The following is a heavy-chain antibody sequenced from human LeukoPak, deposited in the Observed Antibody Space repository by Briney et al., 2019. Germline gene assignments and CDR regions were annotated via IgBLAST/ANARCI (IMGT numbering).Heavy chain of an antibody. Sequence: GGSLRISCAASGFIFNNNAIHWVRQAPGKGLEWVAVISFDGRDKHHADSVKGRFTISRDNSKNTLYLQMSSLRVEDTAMYYCARDLRKSADYYFDYWGQGTLVIVSS. CDR2: ISFDGRDK. J-gene: IGHJ4*02. CDR1: GFIFNNNA. D-gene: IGHD3/OR15-3a*01. CDR3: ARDLRKSADYYFDY. V-gene: IGHV3-30*04.